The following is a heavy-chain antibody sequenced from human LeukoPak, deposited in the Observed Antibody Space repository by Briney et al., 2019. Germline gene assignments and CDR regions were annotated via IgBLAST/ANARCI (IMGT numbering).Heavy chain of an antibody. CDR3: ARVGIVGVAWNWFDT. D-gene: IGHD1-26*01. CDR2: IYPDGRT. V-gene: IGHV3-53*01. Sequence: GGSLRLACAVSGFTVNDNFLSWVRQAPGKGLEWVSIIYPDGRTFYTDSVKGRFTISRDNSKNTLYLEMNYLRAGDTAVYYCARVGIVGVAWNWFDTWGQGTLVTVS. CDR1: GFTVNDNF. J-gene: IGHJ5*02.